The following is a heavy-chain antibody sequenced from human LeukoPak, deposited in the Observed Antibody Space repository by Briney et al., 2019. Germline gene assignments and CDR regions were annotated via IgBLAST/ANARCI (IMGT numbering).Heavy chain of an antibody. J-gene: IGHJ3*02. Sequence: PSETLSLTCTVSGGSISSYYWSWIRQPPGKGLEWIGYIYYSGSTNYNPSLKSRVTISVDTSKNQFSLKLSSVTAADTAVYYCARVVTKEAFDIWGQGTMVTVPS. CDR2: IYYSGST. V-gene: IGHV4-59*01. CDR3: ARVVTKEAFDI. D-gene: IGHD2-21*02. CDR1: GGSISSYY.